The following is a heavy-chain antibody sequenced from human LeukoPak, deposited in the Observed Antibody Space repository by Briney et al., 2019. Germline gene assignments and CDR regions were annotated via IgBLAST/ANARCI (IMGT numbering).Heavy chain of an antibody. CDR1: GGSLSGYY. CDR3: ARDWSPEGAYSSSPYDWFDP. CDR2: INHSGST. J-gene: IGHJ5*02. Sequence: SETLSLTCAVYGGSLSGYYWSWIRQPPGKGLEWIGEINHSGSTNYNPSLRSRVTMSVDTSKNQFSLKLNSVTAAGTAVYYCARDWSPEGAYSSSPYDWFDPWGQGILVTVSS. V-gene: IGHV4-34*01. D-gene: IGHD6-6*01.